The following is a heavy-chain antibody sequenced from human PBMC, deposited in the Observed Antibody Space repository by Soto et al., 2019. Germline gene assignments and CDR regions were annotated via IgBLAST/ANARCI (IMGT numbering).Heavy chain of an antibody. D-gene: IGHD6-19*01. J-gene: IGHJ4*02. CDR3: ARELKAVAGPEYYFDY. V-gene: IGHV1-8*01. Sequence: ASVKVSCKASGYTFTSYDINWVRQATGQGLEWMGRMNPSSGSTSYAQKFQGRVTMTRDTSTSTVYMELSSLRSEDTAVYYCARELKAVAGPEYYFDYWGQGTLVTVSS. CDR2: MNPSSGST. CDR1: GYTFTSYD.